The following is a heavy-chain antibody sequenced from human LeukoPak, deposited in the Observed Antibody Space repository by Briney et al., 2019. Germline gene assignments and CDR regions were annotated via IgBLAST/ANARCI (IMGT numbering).Heavy chain of an antibody. Sequence: GSLRLSCAASGFTFSSYWMSWVRQPPGKGREWIGYIYYSGSTNYNPSLKSRVTISVDTSKNQFSLKLSSVTAADTAVYYCARETSYVYNWFDPWGQGTLVTVSS. J-gene: IGHJ5*02. CDR1: GFTFSSYW. V-gene: IGHV4-59*01. CDR3: ARETSYVYNWFDP. D-gene: IGHD3-10*02. CDR2: IYYSGST.